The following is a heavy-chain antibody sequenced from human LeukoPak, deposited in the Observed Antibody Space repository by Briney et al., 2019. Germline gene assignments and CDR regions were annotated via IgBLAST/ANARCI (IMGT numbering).Heavy chain of an antibody. D-gene: IGHD3-16*01. J-gene: IGHJ4*02. V-gene: IGHV1-69*05. CDR1: GGTFSSYA. CDR2: IIPIFGTA. Sequence: SVKVSCKASGGTFSSYAISWVRQAPGQGLEWMGGIIPIFGTANYAQKFQGRVTITTDESTSTAYMELSSLRSEDTAVYYCARENPSPYYDYVWGSSPFDYWGQGTLVTVSS. CDR3: ARENPSPYYDYVWGSSPFDY.